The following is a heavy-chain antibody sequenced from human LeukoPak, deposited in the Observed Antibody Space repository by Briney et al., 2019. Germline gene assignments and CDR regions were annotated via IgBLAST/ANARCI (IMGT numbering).Heavy chain of an antibody. J-gene: IGHJ6*03. Sequence: PSETLSLTCTVSGGSISSYYWSWIRQPPGKGLEWIGYIYTSGSTNYNPSLKSRVTISVDTSKNQFSLKLSSVTAADTAVYYCARHGVVVTAISVYYYYYMDVWGKGITVTVSS. D-gene: IGHD2-21*02. CDR3: ARHGVVVTAISVYYYYYMDV. CDR2: IYTSGST. CDR1: GGSISSYY. V-gene: IGHV4-4*09.